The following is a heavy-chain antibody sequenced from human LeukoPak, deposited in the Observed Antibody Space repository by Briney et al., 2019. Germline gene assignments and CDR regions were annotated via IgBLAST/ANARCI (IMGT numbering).Heavy chain of an antibody. CDR2: ISYDGSEK. J-gene: IGHJ4*02. Sequence: GRSLRLSCAASGLSFSRYGMHWVRQAPGKGLEWVAVISYDGSEKHFADSVKGRFTISRDNSKNALYLQMNSLRTEDTAVYYCAGHRLAFKARSWFGELLLGYFDYWGQGTLVTVSS. D-gene: IGHD3-10*01. V-gene: IGHV3-30*03. CDR3: AGHRLAFKARSWFGELLLGYFDY. CDR1: GLSFSRYG.